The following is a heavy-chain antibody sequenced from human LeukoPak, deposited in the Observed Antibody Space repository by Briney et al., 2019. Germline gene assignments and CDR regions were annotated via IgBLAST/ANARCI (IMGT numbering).Heavy chain of an antibody. CDR3: ARDLGSGSYYNWFDP. Sequence: SETLSLTCAVYGGSFSGYYWSWIRQPPGKGLEWIGSIYYSGSTYYNPSLKSRVTISVDTSKNQFSLKLSSVTAADTAVYYCARDLGSGSYYNWFDPWGQGTLVTVSS. D-gene: IGHD3-10*01. CDR1: GGSFSGYY. CDR2: IYYSGST. V-gene: IGHV4-34*01. J-gene: IGHJ5*02.